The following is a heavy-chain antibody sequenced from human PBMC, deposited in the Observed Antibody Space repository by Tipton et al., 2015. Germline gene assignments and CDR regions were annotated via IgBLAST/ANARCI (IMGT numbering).Heavy chain of an antibody. CDR3: ARARGRHGGLFDS. CDR1: SDSISKYY. D-gene: IGHD4-23*01. J-gene: IGHJ4*02. CDR2: IQYSGGT. Sequence: TLSLTCSVSSDSISKYYWSWIRQPPGKGLEWIGYIQYSGGTNYNPSLESRVSMSVDASKTQFSLEMRSVTATDTAVYYCARARGRHGGLFDSWGQGTLVTVSS. V-gene: IGHV4-59*07.